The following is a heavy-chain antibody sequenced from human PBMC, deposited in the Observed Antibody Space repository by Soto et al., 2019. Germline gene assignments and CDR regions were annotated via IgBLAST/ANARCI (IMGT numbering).Heavy chain of an antibody. CDR3: ARDSTSCCRTDYMDV. Sequence: GGSLRLSCAASGFTFSSYGMHWVRQAPGKGLEWVAVIWYDGSNKYYADSVKGRFTISRDNSKNTLYLQMNSLRAEDTAVYYCARDSTSCCRTDYMDVWGKGTTVTVSS. V-gene: IGHV3-33*01. CDR2: IWYDGSNK. CDR1: GFTFSSYG. J-gene: IGHJ6*03. D-gene: IGHD2-2*01.